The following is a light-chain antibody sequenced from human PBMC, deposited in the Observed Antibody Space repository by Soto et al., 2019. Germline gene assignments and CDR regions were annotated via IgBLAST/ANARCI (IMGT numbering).Light chain of an antibody. CDR3: QQSYNTLIT. CDR1: HNIISY. J-gene: IGKJ5*01. Sequence: DIQMTQSPSSLSASVGDRVTLTCRASHNIISYLNWYQHKPGQAPKLLIYAASTLQSGVPSRFSGSGSGTDFTLTISSLQPEDFATYYCQQSYNTLITFGQGTRLEIK. CDR2: AAS. V-gene: IGKV1-39*01.